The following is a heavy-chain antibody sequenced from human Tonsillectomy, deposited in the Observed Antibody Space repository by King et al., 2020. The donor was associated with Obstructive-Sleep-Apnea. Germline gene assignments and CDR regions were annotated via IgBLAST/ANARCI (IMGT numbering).Heavy chain of an antibody. CDR3: ARDFGTHSY. J-gene: IGHJ4*02. CDR2: IYSGVST. D-gene: IGHD3-3*01. Sequence: VQLVESGGDLVQPGGSLRLSCAASGFTVSSNYMSWVRQAPGRGLEWFSVIYSGVSTYYADSVKGRFTISSDNSKNTLYLQMNSLRAEDTAVYYCARDFGTHSYWGQGTLVTVSS. V-gene: IGHV3-66*01. CDR1: GFTVSSNY.